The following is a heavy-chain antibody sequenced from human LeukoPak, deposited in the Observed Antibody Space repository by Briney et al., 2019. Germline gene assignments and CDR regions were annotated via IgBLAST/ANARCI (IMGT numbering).Heavy chain of an antibody. J-gene: IGHJ4*02. CDR1: GYTFTGYY. V-gene: IGHV1-2*02. Sequence: GASVKVSCTASGYTFTGYYMHWVRQAPGQGLEWMGWINPNSGGANYAQKFQGRVTMTRDTSISTGYMELSSLRSDDTAVYYCARSADYSNQHNDYWGQGTLVTVSS. CDR3: ARSADYSNQHNDY. D-gene: IGHD4-11*01. CDR2: INPNSGGA.